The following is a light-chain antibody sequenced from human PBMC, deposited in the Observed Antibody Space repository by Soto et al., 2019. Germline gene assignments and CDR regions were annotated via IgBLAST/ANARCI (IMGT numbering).Light chain of an antibody. CDR2: DAS. Sequence: EIVMTQSPATLSVSPGERATLSCRASQSVGSNLAWYQQKPGQAPRLLIYDASTRATGIPARFSGSGSGTEFTLTISSLQSEDFAVYYCQQYNNYYTSGQGTKLEIK. CDR3: QQYNNYYT. J-gene: IGKJ2*01. V-gene: IGKV3-15*01. CDR1: QSVGSN.